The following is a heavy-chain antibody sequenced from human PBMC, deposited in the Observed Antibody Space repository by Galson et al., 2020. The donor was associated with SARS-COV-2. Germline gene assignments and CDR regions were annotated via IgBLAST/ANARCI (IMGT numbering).Heavy chain of an antibody. Sequence: GESLKISCKGSGYSFTRYWIGWVRQMPGKGLEWMGIIYPCDSDTRYSPSFQGQVTISADKSISTAYLQWSSLKASDTAMYDCARGEIDGDDSSALGAVDIWGQGTMVTVSS. D-gene: IGHD3-22*01. CDR1: GYSFTRYW. V-gene: IGHV5-51*01. CDR2: IYPCDSDT. J-gene: IGHJ3*02. CDR3: ARGEIDGDDSSALGAVDI.